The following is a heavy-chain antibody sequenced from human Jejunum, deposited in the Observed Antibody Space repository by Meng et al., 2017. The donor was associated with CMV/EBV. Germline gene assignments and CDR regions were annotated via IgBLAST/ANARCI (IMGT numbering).Heavy chain of an antibody. D-gene: IGHD1-26*01. CDR1: TVGDNY. CDR2: IRSKTYGGTT. CDR3: TSRVGATPSYYGMDV. V-gene: IGHV3-49*04. Sequence: TVGDNYLSWVRQAQGKGLEWVGFIRSKTYGGTTEYAASVTGRFTISRDDSKNIAYLQMNSLETEDTAVYYCTSRVGATPSYYGMDVWGQGTTVTVSS. J-gene: IGHJ6*02.